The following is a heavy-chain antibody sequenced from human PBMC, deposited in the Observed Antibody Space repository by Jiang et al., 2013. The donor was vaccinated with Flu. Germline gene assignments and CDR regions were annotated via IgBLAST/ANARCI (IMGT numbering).Heavy chain of an antibody. J-gene: IGHJ4*02. Sequence: VQLLESGGGLVQPGGSLRVSCAASGFTFSSYAMSWVRQAPGKGLEWVSSISGSGGSTYYADSVKGRFTISRDNSESTLVLEMHRLRAEDTGVYYCAKGPGRYCSGGSCYYFDYWGQG. V-gene: IGHV3-23*01. CDR3: AKGPGRYCSGGSCYYFDY. D-gene: IGHD2-15*01. CDR2: ISGSGGST. CDR1: GFTFSSYA.